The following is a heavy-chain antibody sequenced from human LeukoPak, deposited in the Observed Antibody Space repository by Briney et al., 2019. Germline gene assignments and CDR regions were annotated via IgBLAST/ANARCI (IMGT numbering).Heavy chain of an antibody. CDR2: FDPEDGET. Sequence: ASVKVSCKFSGYTLTELSMHWVRQAPGKGLEWMGGFDPEDGETIYAQKFQDRVTMTEDTSTDTAYMELSSLRSEDTAVYYCSTVRPYYRDFDYWGQGTLVTVSS. CDR1: GYTLTELS. V-gene: IGHV1-24*01. D-gene: IGHD3-10*01. J-gene: IGHJ4*02. CDR3: STVRPYYRDFDY.